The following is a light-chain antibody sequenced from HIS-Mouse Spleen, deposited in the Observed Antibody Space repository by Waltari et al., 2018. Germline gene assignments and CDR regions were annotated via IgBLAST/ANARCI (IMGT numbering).Light chain of an antibody. V-gene: IGLV2-18*02. CDR3: SSYTSSSTLV. CDR1: SSDVGSYNR. Sequence: QSALTQPPSVSGSPGQSVTISCTGTSSDVGSYNRVSWYQQPPGTAPKLLIYEGSNRPSGFPDRCSGSKSGNTASLTISGLQAEDEADYYCSSYTSSSTLVFGGGTKLTVL. CDR2: EGS. J-gene: IGLJ2*01.